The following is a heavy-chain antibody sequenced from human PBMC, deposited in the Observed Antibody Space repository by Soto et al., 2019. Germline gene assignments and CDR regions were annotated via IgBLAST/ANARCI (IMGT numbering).Heavy chain of an antibody. Sequence: SETLSLTCAVSGGSISSSNWWSWVRQPPGKGLEWIGEIYHSGSTNYNPSLKSRVTISVDKSKNQFSLKLSSVTAADTAVYYCARDGRKQQLLGYYYYCGMDVWGQGTTVTVSS. J-gene: IGHJ6*02. CDR2: IYHSGST. CDR1: GGSISSSNW. CDR3: ARDGRKQQLLGYYYYCGMDV. V-gene: IGHV4-4*02. D-gene: IGHD6-13*01.